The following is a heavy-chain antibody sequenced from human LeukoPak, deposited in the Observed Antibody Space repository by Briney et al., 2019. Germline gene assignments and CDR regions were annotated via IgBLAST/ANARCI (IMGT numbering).Heavy chain of an antibody. J-gene: IGHJ4*02. CDR2: TSSSDDGR. D-gene: IGHD2-15*01. Sequence: GSLRLSSATSGFSFSSYAMSWVRQAPGKGLEWVSATSSSDDGRYYAASVRGRFTISRDTSRSTLYLQMNSLRAEDAAVYYCAKAPVTSCRGAFCYPFDYWGQGTLVTVSS. CDR1: GFSFSSYA. V-gene: IGHV3-23*01. CDR3: AKAPVTSCRGAFCYPFDY.